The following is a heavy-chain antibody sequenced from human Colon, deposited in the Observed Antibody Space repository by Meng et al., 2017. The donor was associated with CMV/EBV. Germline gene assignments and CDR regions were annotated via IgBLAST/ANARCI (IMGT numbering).Heavy chain of an antibody. CDR1: GGDFRDYS. J-gene: IGHJ4*02. V-gene: IGHV4-34*01. Sequence: CGVYGGDFRDYSWTWSGQAPGKGLGWLGETNHTGTAKYNPSLESRVSISVDTSENQFSLNLTSVSAADTAVYYCARGKGRKGWGHYWGQGTLVTVSS. CDR3: ARGKGRKGWGHY. D-gene: IGHD1-14*01. CDR2: TNHTGTA.